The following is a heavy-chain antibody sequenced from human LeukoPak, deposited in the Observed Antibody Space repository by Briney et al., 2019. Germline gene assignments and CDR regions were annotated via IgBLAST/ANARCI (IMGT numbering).Heavy chain of an antibody. CDR3: AKDNLIGGSDYYCGMDV. CDR2: ISHDGTKK. V-gene: IGHV3-30*18. Sequence: TGTSLRLSCVASGFTFSTYGMHWVRQAPGKGLEWVAVISHDGTKKYYGDSVKGRFTISRDNSKNTLYLQMDSLGAEDTAVYYCAKDNLIGGSDYYCGMDVWGQGTTVTVSS. CDR1: GFTFSTYG. J-gene: IGHJ6*02. D-gene: IGHD3-16*01.